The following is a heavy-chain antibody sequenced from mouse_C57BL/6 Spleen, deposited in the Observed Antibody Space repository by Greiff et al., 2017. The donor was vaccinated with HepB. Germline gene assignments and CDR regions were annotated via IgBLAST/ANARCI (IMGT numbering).Heavy chain of an antibody. V-gene: IGHV1-55*01. J-gene: IGHJ2*01. CDR3: ARGESGAEGFDY. CDR1: GYTFTSYW. Sequence: QVQLQQPGAELVKPGASVKMSCKASGYTFTSYWITWVKQRPGQGLEWIGDIYPGSGSTNYNEKFKSKATLTVDTASSTAYMQLSSLTSEDSAVYYWARGESGAEGFDYWGQGTTLTVSS. CDR2: IYPGSGST. D-gene: IGHD4-1*01.